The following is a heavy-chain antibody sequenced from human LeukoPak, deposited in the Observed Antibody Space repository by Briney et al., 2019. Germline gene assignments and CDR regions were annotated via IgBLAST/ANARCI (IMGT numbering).Heavy chain of an antibody. J-gene: IGHJ4*02. D-gene: IGHD6-6*01. CDR1: GGSISGYY. Sequence: PSETLSLTCTVSGGSISGYYWSWIRQPPGKELEWIGFIYYSGSTNYNPSLKSRVTISVDTSKNQFSLKLSSVTAADTAVYYCARHRIIAAIGAFDYWGQGTLVTVSS. CDR2: IYYSGST. V-gene: IGHV4-59*08. CDR3: ARHRIIAAIGAFDY.